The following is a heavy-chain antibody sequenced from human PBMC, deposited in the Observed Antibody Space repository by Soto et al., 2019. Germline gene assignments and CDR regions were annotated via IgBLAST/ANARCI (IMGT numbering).Heavy chain of an antibody. D-gene: IGHD1-26*01. CDR2: IRAYNGNT. CDR3: ATDRGSYALHY. Sequence: QVQLVQSGAEVKKPGASVKVSCKASGYTFTSYGISWVRQAPGQGLEWMGWIRAYNGNTNYAQKLQGRVTKTTDTPTNTAYLELRRLRSDDTAVYYCATDRGSYALHYWGQGTLVTVSS. V-gene: IGHV1-18*01. J-gene: IGHJ4*02. CDR1: GYTFTSYG.